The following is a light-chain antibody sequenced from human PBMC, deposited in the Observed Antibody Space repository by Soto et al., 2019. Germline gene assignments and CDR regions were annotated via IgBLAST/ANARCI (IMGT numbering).Light chain of an antibody. Sequence: QSVLTQPASVSGSPGQSITVSCTGTTSDVGGYDYVAWYQQHPGKAHKLMIYDVSSRPSGVSNRFSGSKSGNTASLTISGLQAEDEADYYCSSYLGSSTLSGVFGTGTKVTVL. V-gene: IGLV2-14*01. CDR3: SSYLGSSTLSGV. CDR1: TSDVGGYDY. J-gene: IGLJ1*01. CDR2: DVS.